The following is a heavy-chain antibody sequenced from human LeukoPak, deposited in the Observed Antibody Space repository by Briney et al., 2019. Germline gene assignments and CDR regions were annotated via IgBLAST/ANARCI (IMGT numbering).Heavy chain of an antibody. CDR2: LRGDTGDT. CDR3: ARVRDNACDY. J-gene: IGHJ4*02. Sequence: GASVTVSCKTSGYMLSDYYMHWVRQAPGQGLEWMGWLRGDTGDTDSPQKFKGRVTMTRDTATNTAYMQLSRLTYDDTAIYFCARVRDNACDYWGQGTLVTVSS. CDR1: GYMLSDYY. D-gene: IGHD1-1*01. V-gene: IGHV1-2*02.